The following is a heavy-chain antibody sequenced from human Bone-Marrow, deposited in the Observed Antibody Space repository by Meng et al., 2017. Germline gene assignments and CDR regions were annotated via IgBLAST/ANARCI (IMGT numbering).Heavy chain of an antibody. Sequence: QGGRVGSGGGVVQPGRSLRLPCAASGFTFSSYAMHWVRQAPGKGLEWVAVISYDGSNKYYADSVKGRFTISRDNSKNTLYLQMNSLRAEDTAVYYCARGDWLWSEHFDYWGQGTLVTVSS. D-gene: IGHD5-18*01. CDR1: GFTFSSYA. CDR3: ARGDWLWSEHFDY. V-gene: IGHV3-30*04. CDR2: ISYDGSNK. J-gene: IGHJ4*02.